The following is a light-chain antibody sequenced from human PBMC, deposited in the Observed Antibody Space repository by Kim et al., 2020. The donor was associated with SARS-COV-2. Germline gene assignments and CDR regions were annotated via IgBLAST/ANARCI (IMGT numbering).Light chain of an antibody. CDR2: YDS. Sequence: AQGKTAEISWGGSSSGIKSVQWYQQRPPQAPVLVMSYDSDRPSGIPERFSGSNSGNTATLTISSVEAGDEADYYCQVWDTTSDQVAFGGGTQLTVL. CDR3: QVWDTTSDQVA. V-gene: IGLV3-21*01. J-gene: IGLJ3*02. CDR1: SSGIKS.